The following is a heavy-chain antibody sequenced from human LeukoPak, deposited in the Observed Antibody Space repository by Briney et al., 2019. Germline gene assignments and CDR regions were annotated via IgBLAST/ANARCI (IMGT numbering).Heavy chain of an antibody. CDR1: GFTFSSYA. CDR3: ARDRSAVVTAYFDY. J-gene: IGHJ4*02. V-gene: IGHV3-30*04. CDR2: ISYDGSNK. Sequence: PGGSLRLSCAASGFTFSSYAMHWVRQAPGKGLEWVAVISYDGSNKYYADSVKGRFTISRDNSKNTLYLQMNSLRAEDTAVYYCARDRSAVVTAYFDYWGQGTLVTVSS. D-gene: IGHD4-23*01.